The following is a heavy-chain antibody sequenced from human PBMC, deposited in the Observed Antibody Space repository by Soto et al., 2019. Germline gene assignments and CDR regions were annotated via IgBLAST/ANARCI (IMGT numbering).Heavy chain of an antibody. CDR1: GYTFTGYY. CDR2: INPNSGGT. J-gene: IGHJ4*02. CDR3: ARDEGIAAAGTEYYFDY. D-gene: IGHD6-13*01. Sequence: ASVKVSCKASGYTFTGYYMHWVRQAPGQGLEWMGWINPNSGGTNYAQKFQGRVTMTRDTSISTAYMELSRLRSDDTAVYYCARDEGIAAAGTEYYFDYWGQGTLVTSPQ. V-gene: IGHV1-2*02.